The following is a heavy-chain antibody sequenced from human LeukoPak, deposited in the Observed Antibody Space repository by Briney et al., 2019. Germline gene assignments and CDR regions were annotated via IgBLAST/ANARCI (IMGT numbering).Heavy chain of an antibody. CDR2: IYYSGST. V-gene: IGHV4-59*01. CDR3: ASFDFWSGYYRDY. J-gene: IGHJ4*02. Sequence: SETLSLTCTVSGGSISSYYWSWIRQPPGKGLEWIGYIYYSGSTNHNPSLKSRVTISVDTSKSQFSLKLSSVTAADTAVYYCASFDFWSGYYRDYWGQGTLVTVSS. CDR1: GGSISSYY. D-gene: IGHD3-3*01.